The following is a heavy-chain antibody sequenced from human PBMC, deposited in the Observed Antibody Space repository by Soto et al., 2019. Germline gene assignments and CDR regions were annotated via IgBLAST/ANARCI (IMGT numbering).Heavy chain of an antibody. J-gene: IGHJ6*02. Sequence: SVKVSCKASGGTFSGYAISWVRQAPGQGLEWMGGIIPIFGTANYAQKFQGRVTITADESTSTAYMELSSLRSEDTAVYYCARVDYYDSSGNYHGGDYYYYGMDVWGQ. CDR1: GGTFSGYA. D-gene: IGHD3-22*01. V-gene: IGHV1-69*13. CDR2: IIPIFGTA. CDR3: ARVDYYDSSGNYHGGDYYYYGMDV.